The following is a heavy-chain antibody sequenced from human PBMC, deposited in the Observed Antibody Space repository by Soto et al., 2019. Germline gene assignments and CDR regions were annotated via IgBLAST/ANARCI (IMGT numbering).Heavy chain of an antibody. V-gene: IGHV3-30*18. CDR2: ISNDGDDK. D-gene: IGHD5-18*01. J-gene: IGHJ4*02. CDR3: AKEGIELWSAFDY. Sequence: QVQLVESGGGVVQPGRSLRLSCAASGFTLNNYGIHWVRQAPGKGLEWVAVISNDGDDKYYADSVKGRFTISRDNSRNTLYLQMNSLRPEDTAMYYCAKEGIELWSAFDYWGQGTLVIVSS. CDR1: GFTLNNYG.